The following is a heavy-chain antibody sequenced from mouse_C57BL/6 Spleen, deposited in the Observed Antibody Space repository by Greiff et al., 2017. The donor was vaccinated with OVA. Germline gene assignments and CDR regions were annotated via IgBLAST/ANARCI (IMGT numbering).Heavy chain of an antibody. J-gene: IGHJ3*01. V-gene: IGHV3-1*01. CDR1: GYSITSGYD. CDR3: AREGGYDPFAY. Sequence: EVQLVESGPGMVKPSQSLSLTCTVTGYSITSGYDWHWIRHFPGNKLEWMGYISYSGSTNYNPSLKSRISITHDTSKNHFFLKLNSVTTEDTATYYCAREGGYDPFAYWGQGTLVTVSA. D-gene: IGHD2-2*01. CDR2: ISYSGST.